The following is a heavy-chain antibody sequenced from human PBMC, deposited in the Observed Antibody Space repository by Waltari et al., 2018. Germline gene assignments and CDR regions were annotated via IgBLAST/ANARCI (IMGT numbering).Heavy chain of an antibody. V-gene: IGHV1-58*01. CDR1: GFTFTSSA. Sequence: MQLVQSGPEVKKPGTSVKVSCKASGFTFTSSAVQWVRQARGQRLEWIGWIVVGSGNTNYAQKFQERVTITRDMSTSTAYMELSSLRSEDTAVYYCAASRKAKYQLPTDYWGQGTLVTVSS. J-gene: IGHJ4*02. D-gene: IGHD2-2*01. CDR2: IVVGSGNT. CDR3: AASRKAKYQLPTDY.